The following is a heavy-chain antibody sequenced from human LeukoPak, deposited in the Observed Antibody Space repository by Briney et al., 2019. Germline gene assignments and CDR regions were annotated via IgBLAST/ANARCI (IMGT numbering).Heavy chain of an antibody. J-gene: IGHJ4*02. Sequence: ESGPTLVKPTQTLTLTCTFSGFSLSTSRVGVGWIRQPPGKALEWLALISSDDDKRYSPSLTSRLTITTGTSKNQVILTMTDMDPVDTATYYCARRTSHKLGFAYWGQGTLVTVSS. V-gene: IGHV2-5*02. CDR3: ARRTSHKLGFAY. CDR2: ISSDDDK. CDR1: GFSLSTSRVG. D-gene: IGHD1-7*01.